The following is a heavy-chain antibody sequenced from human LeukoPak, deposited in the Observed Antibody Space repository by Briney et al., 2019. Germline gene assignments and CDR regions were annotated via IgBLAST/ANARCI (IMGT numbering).Heavy chain of an antibody. V-gene: IGHV4-39*07. CDR3: ARDQRSLFDV. CDR1: DGSINSGTYY. Sequence: SETLSLTCSVSDGSINSGTYYWGWIRQPPGKGLEWIASIYSGGNTFYNPSLKSRVTISIDTSKKQFSLKLTSVTAADTAVYYCARDQRSLFDVWGQGPLVTVSS. CDR2: IYSGGNT. D-gene: IGHD1-26*01. J-gene: IGHJ4*02.